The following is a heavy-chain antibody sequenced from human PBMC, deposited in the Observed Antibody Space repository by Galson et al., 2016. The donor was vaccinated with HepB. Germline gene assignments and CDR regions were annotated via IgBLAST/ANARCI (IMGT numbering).Heavy chain of an antibody. Sequence: TLSLTCTVSGDSISSGGYYWNWIRQHPGKGLEWVGYIYSGGSTYYNPSLKSRLIISVDTSKNQISPKLSSVTAADTAVYYCARDLSAGRWWFDPWGQGTLVTVSA. J-gene: IGHJ5*02. D-gene: IGHD6-19*01. CDR1: GDSISSGGYY. CDR2: IYSGGST. CDR3: ARDLSAGRWWFDP. V-gene: IGHV4-31*03.